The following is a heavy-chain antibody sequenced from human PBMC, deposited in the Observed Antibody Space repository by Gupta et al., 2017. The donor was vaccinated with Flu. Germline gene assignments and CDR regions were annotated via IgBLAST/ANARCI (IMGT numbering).Heavy chain of an antibody. CDR1: GYTFIDYY. Sequence: EVQLIQSGAEVRKPGASVKISCKVSGYTFIDYYIHWVQQAPGKGLQWVGLVDPEDAESIYAERFQGRVTLTADTSKETAYMTLSSLTFEDTAIYYCATQNQTALEYWGQGTSVTVSS. V-gene: IGHV1-69-2*01. CDR3: ATQNQTALEY. D-gene: IGHD2-2*01. CDR2: VDPEDAES. J-gene: IGHJ4*02.